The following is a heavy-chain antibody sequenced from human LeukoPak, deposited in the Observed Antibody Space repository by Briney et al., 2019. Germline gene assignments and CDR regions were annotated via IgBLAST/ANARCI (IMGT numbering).Heavy chain of an antibody. D-gene: IGHD2-8*01. CDR3: ARSAEHCNNGVCFTDYYMDV. CDR1: GYTFTTYY. V-gene: IGHV1-46*01. CDR2: INPSADST. Sequence: ASVKVSCKASGYTFTTYYMHWVRQAPGQGLEWMGIINPSADSTSYAQKFQGRVTMTRDTSISTAYMELSSLTSDDTAVYFCARSAEHCNNGVCFTDYYMDVWGKGTTVTVSS. J-gene: IGHJ6*03.